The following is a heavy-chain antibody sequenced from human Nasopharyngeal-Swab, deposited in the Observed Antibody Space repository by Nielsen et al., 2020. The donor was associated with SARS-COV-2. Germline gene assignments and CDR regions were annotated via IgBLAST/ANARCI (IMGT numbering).Heavy chain of an antibody. D-gene: IGHD2-15*01. V-gene: IGHV3-30*03. Sequence: GESLKLSCAASGFTFSSFGMHWVRQAPGKGLEWVSFIAHDASNEYYGDSVKCRFSISRDNAKNTLYLQMNSLRAEDTAVYYCARDVGGRDNYWGQGALVTVSS. CDR2: IAHDASNE. J-gene: IGHJ4*02. CDR1: GFTFSSFG. CDR3: ARDVGGRDNY.